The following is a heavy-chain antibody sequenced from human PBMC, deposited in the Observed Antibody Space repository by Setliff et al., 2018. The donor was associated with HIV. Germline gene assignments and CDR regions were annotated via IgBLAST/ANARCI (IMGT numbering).Heavy chain of an antibody. V-gene: IGHV4-4*02. CDR1: GGSISSSNW. J-gene: IGHJ4*02. CDR2: IYHSGGT. Sequence: PSETLSLTCAVSGGSISSSNWWSWVRQPPGKGLEWIGEIYHSGGTNYNPSLKSRVTISLDTSKNQFSLKLSSVTAADTAVYYCARTQGYSYGLFDYWGQGTLVTVSS. D-gene: IGHD5-18*01. CDR3: ARTQGYSYGLFDY.